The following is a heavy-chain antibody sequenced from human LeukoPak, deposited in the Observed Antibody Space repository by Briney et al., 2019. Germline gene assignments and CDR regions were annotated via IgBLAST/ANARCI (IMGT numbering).Heavy chain of an antibody. CDR1: GFTFSDYY. CDR3: ATSTDADAFDI. V-gene: IGHV3-30-3*01. D-gene: IGHD2-2*01. Sequence: GGSLRLSCAASGFTFSDYYMSWVRQAPGKGLEWVAAISYDGSNKYYADSVKGRFTISRDNSKNTLYLQMNSLRAEDTAVYYCATSTDADAFDIWGQGTMVTVSS. J-gene: IGHJ3*02. CDR2: ISYDGSNK.